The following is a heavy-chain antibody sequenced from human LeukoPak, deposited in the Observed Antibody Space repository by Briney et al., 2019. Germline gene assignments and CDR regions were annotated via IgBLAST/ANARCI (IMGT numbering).Heavy chain of an antibody. CDR1: GFTFTNYA. V-gene: IGHV3-23*01. J-gene: IGHJ4*01. D-gene: IGHD5-24*01. CDR2: ISGSGDFT. Sequence: GGSLRLSCAASGFTFTNYAMSWVRQAPGKGLEWVSDISGSGDFTYYADSVKGRFTISRDKSKNTLYLQMNSLRAEDTAVYYCAKDGARDGYNYPDYWGQEPWSPSPQ. CDR3: AKDGARDGYNYPDY.